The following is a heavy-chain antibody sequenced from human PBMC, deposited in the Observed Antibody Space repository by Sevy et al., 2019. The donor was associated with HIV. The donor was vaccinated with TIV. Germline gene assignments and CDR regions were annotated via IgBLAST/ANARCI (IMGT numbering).Heavy chain of an antibody. CDR2: IYYSGST. CDR3: ARSPLYGGNSLYYYYYYYMDV. D-gene: IGHD4-17*01. CDR1: GGSISSYY. J-gene: IGHJ6*03. V-gene: IGHV4-59*01. Sequence: SETLSLTCTVSGGSISSYYWSWIRQPPGKGLEWIGYIYYSGSTNYNPSLKSRVTISVDTSKNQFSLKLSSVTAADTAVYYCARSPLYGGNSLYYYYYYYMDVWGNGTTVTVSS.